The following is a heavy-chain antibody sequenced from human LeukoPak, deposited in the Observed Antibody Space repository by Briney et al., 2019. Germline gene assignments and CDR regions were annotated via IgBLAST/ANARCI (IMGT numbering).Heavy chain of an antibody. CDR2: IIPIFGTA. CDR3: ARKLAYSSGELWFDP. D-gene: IGHD6-19*01. Sequence: SVKVSCKASGGTFSSYAISWVRQAPGQGLEWMGGIIPIFGTANYAQKFQGRVTITADESTSTAYMELSSLRSEDTAAYYCARKLAYSSGELWFDPWGQGTLVTVSS. J-gene: IGHJ5*02. V-gene: IGHV1-69*13. CDR1: GGTFSSYA.